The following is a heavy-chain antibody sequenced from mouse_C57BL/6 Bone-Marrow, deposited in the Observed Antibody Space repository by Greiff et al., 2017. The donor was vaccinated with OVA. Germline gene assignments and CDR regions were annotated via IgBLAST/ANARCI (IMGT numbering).Heavy chain of an antibody. D-gene: IGHD1-1*01. CDR2: ISSGGDYI. Sequence: EVQRVESGEGLVKPGGSLKLSCAASGFTFSSYAMSWVRQTPEKRLEWVAYISSGGDYIYYADTVKGRFTISRDNARNTLYLQMSSLKSEDTAMYYCTRESTTVDWYFDVWGTGTTVTVSS. CDR1: GFTFSSYA. V-gene: IGHV5-9-1*02. CDR3: TRESTTVDWYFDV. J-gene: IGHJ1*03.